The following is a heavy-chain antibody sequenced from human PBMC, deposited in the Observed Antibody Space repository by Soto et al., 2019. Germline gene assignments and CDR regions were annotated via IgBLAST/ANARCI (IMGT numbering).Heavy chain of an antibody. CDR3: ARCRDEYSSSPAETYYYYYGMDV. Sequence: GGSLRLSCAASGFTVSSNYMSWVRQAPGKGLEWVSVIYSGGSTYYADSVKGRFTISRDNSKNTLYLQMNSLRAEDTAVYYCARCRDEYSSSPAETYYYYYGMDVWGQGTTVTVYS. CDR2: IYSGGST. V-gene: IGHV3-53*01. CDR1: GFTVSSNY. D-gene: IGHD6-6*01. J-gene: IGHJ6*02.